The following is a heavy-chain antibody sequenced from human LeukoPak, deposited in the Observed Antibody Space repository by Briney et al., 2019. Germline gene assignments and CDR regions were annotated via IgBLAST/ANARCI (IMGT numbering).Heavy chain of an antibody. V-gene: IGHV3-23*01. J-gene: IGHJ4*02. Sequence: GGSLRLSCAASGFTFSSYAMRWVRQSPGKGLEWVSLIGGSGLTAYYADSVKGRFTISRDNSKNTLYLQMNSLRAEDTAVYYCAGGYESGEWGQGTLVTVSS. CDR3: AGGYESGE. CDR2: IGGSGLTA. CDR1: GFTFSSYA. D-gene: IGHD5-12*01.